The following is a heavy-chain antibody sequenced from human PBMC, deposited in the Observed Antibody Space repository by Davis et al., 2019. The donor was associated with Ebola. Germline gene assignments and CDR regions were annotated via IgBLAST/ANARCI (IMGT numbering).Heavy chain of an antibody. CDR2: INHSGST. CDR1: GFTFSTAW. Sequence: GSLRLSCAASGFTFSTAWMSWIRQPPGKGLEWLGEINHSGSTNYNPSLKSRVTISVDTSKNQFSLKLSSVTAADTAVYYCARHNYDFWSGYYIAAYYYYGMDVWGQGTTVTVSS. D-gene: IGHD3-3*01. J-gene: IGHJ6*02. CDR3: ARHNYDFWSGYYIAAYYYYGMDV. V-gene: IGHV4-34*01.